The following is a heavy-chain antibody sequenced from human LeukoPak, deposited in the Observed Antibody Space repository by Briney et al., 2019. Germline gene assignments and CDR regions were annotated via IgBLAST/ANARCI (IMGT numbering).Heavy chain of an antibody. J-gene: IGHJ6*03. CDR2: ISSTGTYK. V-gene: IGHV3-21*01. D-gene: IGHD3-10*01. CDR3: ARGGPGNYYYYMDV. Sequence: GGSLRLSCAASGFTFTSYTMNWVRQAPGKGLGWVSSISSTGTYKYYADSVKGRFTIFRDNAKNSLYLKMNSLRAEDTAVYYCARGGPGNYYYYMDVWGKGTTVTVSS. CDR1: GFTFTSYT.